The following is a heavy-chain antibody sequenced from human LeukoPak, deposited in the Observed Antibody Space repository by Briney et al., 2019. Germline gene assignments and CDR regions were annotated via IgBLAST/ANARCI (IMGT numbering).Heavy chain of an antibody. Sequence: GGSLRLSCAASGYTFSSFDMHWVRQPTGQGLEWVSTIGTASDTYYPGSVEGRFTLSRENAKNSLYPQMNSLTAGDTAVYYCARGPPRGKYYYMDVWGKGTTVTVSS. J-gene: IGHJ6*03. CDR3: ARGPPRGKYYYMDV. CDR1: GYTFSSFD. V-gene: IGHV3-13*01. CDR2: IGTASDT. D-gene: IGHD1-1*01.